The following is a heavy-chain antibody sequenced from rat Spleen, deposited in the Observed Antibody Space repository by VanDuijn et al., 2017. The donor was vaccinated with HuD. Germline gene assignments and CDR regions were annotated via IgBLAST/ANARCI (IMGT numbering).Heavy chain of an antibody. V-gene: IGHV5-7*01. CDR3: ARLWDS. CDR1: GFVFSDHY. J-gene: IGHJ2*01. CDR2: ISYDAFIT. Sequence: EVQLVESDGGLVQPGRSLKLSCAASGFVFSDHYVAWVRQAPTKGLEWVATISYDAFITYYPDSVKGRFTISRDIANSTLYLRMNSLRSEDTATYYCARLWDSWGQGVMVTVSS.